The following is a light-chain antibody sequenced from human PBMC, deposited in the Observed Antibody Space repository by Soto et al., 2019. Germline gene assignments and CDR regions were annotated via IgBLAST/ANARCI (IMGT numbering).Light chain of an antibody. CDR1: SANIGAGFD. Sequence: QSVLTQPPSVSGAPGQRVTISCTGNSANIGAGFDVHWYQQVPGTAPKVIIYANTHRPSGVPDRFSGSKSGTSASLAITGLQAEGEADYYCQSYDSSLSGGVFGGGTKVTVL. CDR3: QSYDSSLSGGV. V-gene: IGLV1-40*01. CDR2: ANT. J-gene: IGLJ3*02.